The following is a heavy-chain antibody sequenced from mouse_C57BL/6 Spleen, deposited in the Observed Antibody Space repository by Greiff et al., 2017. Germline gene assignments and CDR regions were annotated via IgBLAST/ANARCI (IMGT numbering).Heavy chain of an antibody. CDR1: GYAFSSYW. CDR2: IYPGDGDT. V-gene: IGHV1-80*01. Sequence: VKLMESGAELVKPGASVKISCKASGYAFSSYWMNWVKQRPGKGLEWIGQIYPGDGDTNYNGKFKGKATLTADKSSSTAYMQLSSLTSEDSAVYFCARRGEYSNFDYWGQGTTLTVSS. J-gene: IGHJ2*01. CDR3: ARRGEYSNFDY. D-gene: IGHD2-5*01.